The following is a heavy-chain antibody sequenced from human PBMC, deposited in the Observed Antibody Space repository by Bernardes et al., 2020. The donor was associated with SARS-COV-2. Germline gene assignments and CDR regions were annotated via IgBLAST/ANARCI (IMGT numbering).Heavy chain of an antibody. D-gene: IGHD2-15*01. CDR2: IYSTGDT. CDR1: GGSVSTTSSY. CDR3: ARDAGGGRSFHI. V-gene: IGHV4-61*01. Sequence: SESLSLTCSVSGGSVSTTSSYWSWLLQPPGKGLEWIGYIYSTGDTMYNPSLKSRVTISVDRSKNQLSLKLASVTAADTARYYCARDAGGGRSFHIWGQGTMVAVSS. J-gene: IGHJ3*02.